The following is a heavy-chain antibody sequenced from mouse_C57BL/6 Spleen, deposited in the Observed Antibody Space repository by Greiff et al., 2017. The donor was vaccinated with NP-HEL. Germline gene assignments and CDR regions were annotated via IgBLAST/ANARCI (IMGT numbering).Heavy chain of an antibody. CDR2: IDPETGGT. CDR1: GYPFTDYE. D-gene: IGHD2-4*01. J-gene: IGHJ4*01. Sequence: VQLQQSGAELVRPGASVTLSCKASGYPFTDYEMHWVKQTPVHGLEWIGAIDPETGGTAFNQKFKGKAILTADKSSSTAYMELRSLKSEDSAVYYCTRDDYERYYYAMDYWGQGTSVTVSS. V-gene: IGHV1-15*01. CDR3: TRDDYERYYYAMDY.